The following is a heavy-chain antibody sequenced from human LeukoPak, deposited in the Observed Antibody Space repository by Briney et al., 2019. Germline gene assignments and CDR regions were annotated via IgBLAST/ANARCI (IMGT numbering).Heavy chain of an antibody. CDR2: IYYSGST. D-gene: IGHD3-10*01. V-gene: IGHV4-39*01. Sequence: WIRQPPGKGLEWIGSIYYSGSTYYNPSLKSRVTISVDTSKNQFSLKLSSVTAADTAVYYCARTRYYYNSRSYGAPYYFDYWGQGTLVTVSS. CDR3: ARTRYYYNSRSYGAPYYFDY. J-gene: IGHJ4*02.